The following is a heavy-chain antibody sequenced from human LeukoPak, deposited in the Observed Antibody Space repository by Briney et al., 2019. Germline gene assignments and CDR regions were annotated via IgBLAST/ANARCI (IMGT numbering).Heavy chain of an antibody. CDR1: GGSTSSYY. D-gene: IGHD3-9*01. J-gene: IGHJ4*02. CDR2: IYDSGST. CDR3: TKGGRRDILTY. V-gene: IGHV4-59*01. Sequence: SGTLSLTCTVSGGSTSSYYWSWIRQPPGKGLEWIGYIYDSGSTNYNPSLKSRVTISVDTSKNQFSLELTSVTAADTAVYYCTKGGRRDILTYWGQGILVTVSP.